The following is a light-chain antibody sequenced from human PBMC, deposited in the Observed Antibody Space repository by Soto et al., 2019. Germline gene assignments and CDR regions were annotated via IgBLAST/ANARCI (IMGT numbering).Light chain of an antibody. Sequence: QSALTQPASVSGSPGQSITISCTGTSNDIGAYNYVSWYQQHPGKAPKLLLYDVTHRPSGVSDRFSGSKSGRTASLTISGLQPEDEADYYCSSYSRIIAVVFGGGTKLTVL. CDR3: SSYSRIIAVV. V-gene: IGLV2-14*03. CDR1: SNDIGAYNY. J-gene: IGLJ2*01. CDR2: DVT.